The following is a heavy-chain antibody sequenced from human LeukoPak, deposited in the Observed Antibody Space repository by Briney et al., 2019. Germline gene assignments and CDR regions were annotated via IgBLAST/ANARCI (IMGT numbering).Heavy chain of an antibody. V-gene: IGHV1-2*06. CDR3: ARDPRYCSGGSCYFYGMDV. CDR2: INPNSGGT. CDR1: GYTLTGYY. Sequence: ASVKVSCKASGYTLTGYYMHWVRQAPGQGLEWMGRINPNSGGTNYAQKFQGRVTMTRDTSISTAYMELSRLRSDDTAVYYCARDPRYCSGGSCYFYGMDVWGQGTTVTVSS. J-gene: IGHJ6*02. D-gene: IGHD2-15*01.